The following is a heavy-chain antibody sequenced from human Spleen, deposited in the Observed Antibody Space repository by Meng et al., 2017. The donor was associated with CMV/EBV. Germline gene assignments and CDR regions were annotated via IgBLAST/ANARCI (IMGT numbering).Heavy chain of an antibody. J-gene: IGHJ6*02. CDR3: ARAPNRSYCSSTSCYPPYYYYGMDV. CDR2: IYSGGST. D-gene: IGHD2-2*01. Sequence: GESLKISCAASGFTVSSNYMSWVRQAPGKGLEWVSVIYSGGSTYYADSVKGRFTISRDNSKNTLYLQMNSLRAEDTAVYYCARAPNRSYCSSTSCYPPYYYYGMDVWGQGTTVTVSS. CDR1: GFTVSSNY. V-gene: IGHV3-53*01.